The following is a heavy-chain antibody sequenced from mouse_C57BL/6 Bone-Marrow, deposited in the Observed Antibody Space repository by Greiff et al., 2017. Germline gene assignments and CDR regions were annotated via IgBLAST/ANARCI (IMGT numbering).Heavy chain of an antibody. V-gene: IGHV5-4*01. J-gene: IGHJ1*03. D-gene: IGHD2-1*01. Sequence: EVKLVESGGGLVKPGGSLKLSCAASGFTFSSYAMSWVRQTPEKRLEWVATISDGGSYTYYPDNVKGRFTISRDNAKNNLYLQMSHLKSEDTAMYYCARDGAFYYGNPWYFDVWGTGTTVTVSS. CDR3: ARDGAFYYGNPWYFDV. CDR2: ISDGGSYT. CDR1: GFTFSSYA.